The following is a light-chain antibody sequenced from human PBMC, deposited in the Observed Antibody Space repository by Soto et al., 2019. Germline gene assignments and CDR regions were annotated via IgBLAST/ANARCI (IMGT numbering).Light chain of an antibody. CDR2: KAS. CDR3: QQYGSSGT. V-gene: IGKV1-5*03. Sequence: DIQMTQSPSTLSASVGDRLSITCRASQSITNWLAWYQQKPGKAPKLLIYKASSLQSEVPSRFSGSGSGTDFTLTISRLEPEDFAVYYCQQYGSSGTFGQGTKVDIK. CDR1: QSITNW. J-gene: IGKJ1*01.